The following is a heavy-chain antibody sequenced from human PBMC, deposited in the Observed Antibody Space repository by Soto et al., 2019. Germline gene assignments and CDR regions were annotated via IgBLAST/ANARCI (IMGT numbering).Heavy chain of an antibody. CDR1: GYTFTSYA. D-gene: IGHD1-1*01. J-gene: IGHJ5*02. V-gene: IGHV1-3*01. CDR2: INAGNGNT. Sequence: QVQLVQSGAEVKKPGASVKVSCKASGYTFTSYAMHWVRQAPGQRLELMGWINAGNGNTKYSQTIQGRVTITRDTSASIAYMELSSLRSEDTDVYYCARDLAKGVQLELVALFDPWGQGTLVTLSS. CDR3: ARDLAKGVQLELVALFDP.